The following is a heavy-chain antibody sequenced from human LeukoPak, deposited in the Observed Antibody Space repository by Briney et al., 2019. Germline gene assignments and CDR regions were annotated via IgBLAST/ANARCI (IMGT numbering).Heavy chain of an antibody. J-gene: IGHJ5*02. Sequence: SEALSLTCTVSGGSISSSSYYWGWIRQPPGKGLEWIGSIYYSGSTYYNPSLKSRVTISVDTSKNQFSLKLSSVTAADTAVYYCARDLALLWFGELRGWFDPWGQGTLVTVSS. V-gene: IGHV4-39*07. CDR1: GGSISSSSYY. CDR2: IYYSGST. D-gene: IGHD3-10*01. CDR3: ARDLALLWFGELRGWFDP.